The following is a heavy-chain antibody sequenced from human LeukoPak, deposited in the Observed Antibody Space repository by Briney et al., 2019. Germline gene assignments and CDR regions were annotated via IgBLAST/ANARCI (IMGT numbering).Heavy chain of an antibody. CDR3: ARWEDYDLWSGYFDY. CDR1: GYTFTSYG. Sequence: GASVKVSCKASGYTFTSYGISWVRQAPGQGLEWMGWISAYNGNTNYAQKLQGRVTMTTDTSTSTAYMELRSLRSDDTAVYYCARWEDYDLWSGYFDYWGQGTLVTVSS. CDR2: ISAYNGNT. J-gene: IGHJ4*02. V-gene: IGHV1-18*01. D-gene: IGHD3-3*01.